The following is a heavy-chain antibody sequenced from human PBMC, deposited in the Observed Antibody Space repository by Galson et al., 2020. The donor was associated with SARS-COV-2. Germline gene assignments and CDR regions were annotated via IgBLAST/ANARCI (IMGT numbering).Heavy chain of an antibody. CDR1: GSSFTSYW. D-gene: IGHD6-19*01. J-gene: IGHJ3*02. CDR3: ATTRSGWYLWAFDI. Sequence: HGESLKISCKGSGSSFTSYWLGWVRQMPGKGLEWMGIIYPGDSDTRYSPSFQGQVTISADKSISTAYLQWSSLKASDTAMYYCATTRSGWYLWAFDIWGQGTMVTVSS. V-gene: IGHV5-51*01. CDR2: IYPGDSDT.